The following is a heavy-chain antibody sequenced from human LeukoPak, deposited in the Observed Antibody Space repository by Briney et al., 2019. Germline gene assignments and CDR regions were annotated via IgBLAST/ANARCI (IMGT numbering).Heavy chain of an antibody. CDR2: IYYSGST. CDR3: ARAGGIRTAALDLDY. J-gene: IGHJ4*02. D-gene: IGHD6-25*01. V-gene: IGHV4-59*01. Sequence: SETLSLTCTVSGGSISSYYWSWIRQPPGKGLEWIGYIYYSGSTNYNPSLKSRVTISVDTSKNQFSLKLTSVTAADTAVYYCARAGGIRTAALDLDYWGQGTLVTVSS. CDR1: GGSISSYY.